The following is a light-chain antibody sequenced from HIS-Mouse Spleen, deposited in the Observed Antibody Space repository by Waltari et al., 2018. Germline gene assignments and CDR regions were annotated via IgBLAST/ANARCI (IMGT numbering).Light chain of an antibody. V-gene: IGLV2-14*03. CDR3: SSYTSSSTEV. CDR1: SSDVGGYNY. CDR2: DVS. Sequence: QSALTQPASVSGSPGQSIPISCPGTSSDVGGYNYVSWYQQPPGKAPKRMIYDVSNRPSGVSNRFSGSKSGNTASLTISGLQAEDEADYYCSSYTSSSTEVFGGGTKLTVL. J-gene: IGLJ2*01.